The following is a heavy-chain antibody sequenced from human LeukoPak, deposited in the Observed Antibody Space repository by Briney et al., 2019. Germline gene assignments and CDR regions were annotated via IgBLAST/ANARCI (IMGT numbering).Heavy chain of an antibody. V-gene: IGHV3-30*02. CDR2: IRYDGSNK. J-gene: IGHJ4*02. D-gene: IGHD6-6*01. Sequence: PGGSLRLSCAASGFTFSSYGMHWVRQAPGKGLEWVAFIRYDGSNKYYADSVKGRFTISRDNSKNTLYLQMNSLRAEDTAVYYCAKDRSSSYPYYFDYWGQGTLVTVSS. CDR1: GFTFSSYG. CDR3: AKDRSSSYPYYFDY.